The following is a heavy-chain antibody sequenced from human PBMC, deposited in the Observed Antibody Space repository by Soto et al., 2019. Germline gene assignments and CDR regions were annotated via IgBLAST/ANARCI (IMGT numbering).Heavy chain of an antibody. J-gene: IGHJ4*02. D-gene: IGHD1-26*01. CDR3: ARGASAGVDY. CDR2: MQPSTGRT. V-gene: IGHV1-8*01. Sequence: SVKVSCKASGYSFTSLYINWVRQTAGQGLEWMGWMQPSTGRTGYAQKFQGRVTMTRDTSINTAYMELTTLTSDDTAFYYWARGASAGVDYWGQGTLVTVSS. CDR1: GYSFTSLY.